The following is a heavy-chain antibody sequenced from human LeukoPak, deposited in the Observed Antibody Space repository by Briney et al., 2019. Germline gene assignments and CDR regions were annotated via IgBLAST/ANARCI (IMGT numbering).Heavy chain of an antibody. J-gene: IGHJ4*02. D-gene: IGHD2-2*01. CDR2: IFYGGNI. CDR1: GGSISSGDYY. CDR3: ATSSRYQLPYYFEH. V-gene: IGHV4-30-4*01. Sequence: SQTLSLTCSVSGGSISSGDYYWSWLRQPPGKGLEWIGYIFYGGNIYHNASLKSRLTISVDTSKNQLSLKLTSVTAADTAVYYCATSSRYQLPYYFEHWGQGTLVTVSS.